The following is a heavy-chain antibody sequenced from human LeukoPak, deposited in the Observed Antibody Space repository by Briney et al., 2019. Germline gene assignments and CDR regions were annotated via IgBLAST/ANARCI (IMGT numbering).Heavy chain of an antibody. J-gene: IGHJ6*02. Sequence: PGGSLRLSCAASGFTFNNAWMSWVRQAPGKGLEWVGRIRSKTDGGTTDYAAPVKGRFTISRDDSKNTLYLQMNSLKTEDTAVYYCTTPIAAGGTYYGMDVWGQGTTVTVSS. D-gene: IGHD6-13*01. CDR3: TTPIAAGGTYYGMDV. CDR1: GFTFNNAW. CDR2: IRSKTDGGTT. V-gene: IGHV3-15*01.